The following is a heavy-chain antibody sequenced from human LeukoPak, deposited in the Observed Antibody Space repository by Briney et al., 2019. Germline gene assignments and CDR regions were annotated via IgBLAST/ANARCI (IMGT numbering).Heavy chain of an antibody. V-gene: IGHV5-51*01. CDR1: GYSFTSYW. D-gene: IGHD6-19*01. CDR3: ARPLDAVAGTSSDY. J-gene: IGHJ4*02. CDR2: IYPGDSDT. Sequence: LGESLKISCKGSGYSFTSYWIGWVRQMPGKGLEWMGIIYPGDSDTRYSPSFQGQVTISADRSISTTYLQWSSLKASDTAMYYCARPLDAVAGTSSDYWGQGTLVTVSS.